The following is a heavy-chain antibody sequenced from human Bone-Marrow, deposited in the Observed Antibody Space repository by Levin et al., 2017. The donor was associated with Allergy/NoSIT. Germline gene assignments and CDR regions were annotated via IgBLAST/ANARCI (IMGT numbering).Heavy chain of an antibody. CDR2: INPNSGGP. Sequence: ASVKVSCKASGYTFTGYYLHWVRQAPGQGPEWMGWINPNSGGPNYAQKFQGRVTMTRDTSINTAYMELSRLRSDDTAVYYCARLSHYNDSCWGPGTLVTVSS. CDR1: GYTFTGYY. J-gene: IGHJ4*02. CDR3: ARLSHYNDSC. D-gene: IGHD3-22*01. V-gene: IGHV1-2*02.